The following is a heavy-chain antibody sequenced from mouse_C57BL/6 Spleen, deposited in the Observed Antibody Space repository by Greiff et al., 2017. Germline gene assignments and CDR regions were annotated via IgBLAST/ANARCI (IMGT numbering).Heavy chain of an antibody. V-gene: IGHV5-17*01. D-gene: IGHD4-1*01. CDR1: GFTFSDYG. J-gene: IGHJ4*01. Sequence: EVNVVESGGGLVKPGGSLKLSCAASGFTFSDYGMHWVRQAPEKGLEWVAYISSGSSTIYYADTVKGRFTISRDNAKNTLFLQMTSLRSEDTAMYYCARGPLLGRAMDYWGQGTSVTVSS. CDR3: ARGPLLGRAMDY. CDR2: ISSGSSTI.